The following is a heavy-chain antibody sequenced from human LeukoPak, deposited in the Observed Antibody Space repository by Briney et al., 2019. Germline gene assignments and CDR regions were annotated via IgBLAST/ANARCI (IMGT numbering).Heavy chain of an antibody. Sequence: PGGSLRLSCAASGFTFSSYAMSWVRQAPGKGLEWVSSISGSGGSTHYADSVKGRFTISRDNSKNTLYLQMNSLRAEDTAVYYCAKDWGLSITMILTDAFDIWGQGTMVTVSS. CDR1: GFTFSSYA. CDR2: ISGSGGST. J-gene: IGHJ3*02. D-gene: IGHD3-22*01. CDR3: AKDWGLSITMILTDAFDI. V-gene: IGHV3-23*01.